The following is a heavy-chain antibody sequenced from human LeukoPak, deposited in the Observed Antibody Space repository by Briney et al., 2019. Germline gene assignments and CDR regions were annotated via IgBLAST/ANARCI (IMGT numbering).Heavy chain of an antibody. CDR2: ISKDGSYK. D-gene: IGHD5-24*01. CDR3: ARDEGLKVATITLQN. Sequence: PGGTLRPSCAASGVTPSNHALHWGCRSPAQGLWTKTGISKDGSYKSYAGSVKGRFSISRDNSKNTLYLQMDSLRAEDTAVYYCARDEGLKVATITLQNWGQGTLVTVSS. CDR1: GVTPSNHA. J-gene: IGHJ4*02. V-gene: IGHV3-30-3*01.